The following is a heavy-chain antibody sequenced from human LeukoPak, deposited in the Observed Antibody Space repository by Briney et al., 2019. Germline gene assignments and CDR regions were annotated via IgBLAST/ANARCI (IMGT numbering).Heavy chain of an antibody. CDR1: GYTFTSYG. J-gene: IGHJ6*02. V-gene: IGHV1-18*01. CDR3: AREGYCASTSCENSLSIDYYCGTDV. CDR2: ISAYNGNT. Sequence: ASVKVSCKASGYTFTSYGLSWVRQAPGQGLEWMGWISAYNGNTNYAQKSQGRVTMTTDTSTSTAHMELRSLRSDDTAVYYCAREGYCASTSCENSLSIDYYCGTDVWGQGTTVTVSS. D-gene: IGHD2-2*01.